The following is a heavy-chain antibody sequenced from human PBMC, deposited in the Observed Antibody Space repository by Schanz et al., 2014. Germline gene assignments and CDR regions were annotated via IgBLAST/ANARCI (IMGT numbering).Heavy chain of an antibody. V-gene: IGHV3-30*02. CDR2: IEFDGIKK. CDR1: GFTFRDFG. D-gene: IGHD6-19*01. Sequence: QVQLLESGGGVVQPGGSLRLSCAASGFTFRDFGLHWVRQAPGKGLEWVSFIEFDGIKKFYADSVKGRFTISRDNAKNSLYLQMNSLRVEDTAVYYCARDLISSGWYGWGQGTLVTVSS. CDR3: ARDLISSGWYG. J-gene: IGHJ4*02.